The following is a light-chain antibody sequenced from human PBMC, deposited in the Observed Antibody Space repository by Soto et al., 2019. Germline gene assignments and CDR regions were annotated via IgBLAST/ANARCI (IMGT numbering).Light chain of an antibody. CDR3: QQYPSYWT. Sequence: DSQMTQSPSTLSASVGDSVTITCRASENINNWLAWYQQKPGEAPNLLIYKTSSLESGVPSRFSGSGSGTDYTLTISSLQPDDFATYYCQQYPSYWTFGQGTKVDIK. CDR2: KTS. J-gene: IGKJ1*01. CDR1: ENINNW. V-gene: IGKV1-5*03.